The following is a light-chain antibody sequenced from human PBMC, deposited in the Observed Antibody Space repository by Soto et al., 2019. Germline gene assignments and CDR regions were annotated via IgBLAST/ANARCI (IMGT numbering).Light chain of an antibody. V-gene: IGKV3-15*01. CDR3: QQYNNWPPYT. J-gene: IGKJ2*01. CDR1: QSVSSN. Sequence: IVMTQSPATLSVSPGERATLSCRASQSVSSNLAWYHQKPGQAPRLLIYGASTRDTGIPARFSGSGSGTEFPLTIIILQSEDGAVYYCQQYNNWPPYTFGQGTQLEIK. CDR2: GAS.